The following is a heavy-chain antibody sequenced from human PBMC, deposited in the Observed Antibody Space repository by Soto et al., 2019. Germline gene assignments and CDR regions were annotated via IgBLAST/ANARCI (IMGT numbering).Heavy chain of an antibody. CDR2: ISSGGTYT. J-gene: IGHJ5*02. CDR3: ARTFVDGMAGFGP. CDR1: GFTLSTYW. Sequence: EVQLVESGGGLVQPGGSLRLSCAASGFTLSTYWMHWVRQVPGKGLVWVSRISSGGTYTNYADSVKGRFTISRDSARNTLFLQMNYLTGEETAVYYCARTFVDGMAGFGPWGQGTLVTVSS. D-gene: IGHD2-15*01. V-gene: IGHV3-74*01.